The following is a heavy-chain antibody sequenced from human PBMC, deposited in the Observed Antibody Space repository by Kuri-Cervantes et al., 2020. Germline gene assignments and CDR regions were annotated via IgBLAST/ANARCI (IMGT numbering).Heavy chain of an antibody. J-gene: IGHJ4*02. Sequence: ETLSLTCAASGFTFSSYSMNWVRQAPGKGLEWVSSISSSSSYIYYADSVKGRFTISRDNSKNTLYLQMISLRAEDTAIYFCARDSGERLRKGSYHFDYWGQGTLVTVSS. CDR3: ARDSGERLRKGSYHFDY. CDR1: GFTFSSYS. D-gene: IGHD1-1*01. V-gene: IGHV3-21*01. CDR2: ISSSSSYI.